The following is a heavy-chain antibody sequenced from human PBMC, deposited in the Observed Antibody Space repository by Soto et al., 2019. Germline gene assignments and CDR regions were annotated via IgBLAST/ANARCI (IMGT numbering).Heavy chain of an antibody. CDR3: AKGGQYTRGDLDY. CDR2: ISSSGVTT. J-gene: IGHJ4*02. CDR1: GITFSSYA. D-gene: IGHD6-6*01. Sequence: GGSLRLSCAASGITFSSYAMSWVRQAPGKGLEWVSGISSSGVTTYHADSVKGRFTISRDNSKNTLFLQLDSLIAEDTAIYYCAKGGQYTRGDLDYWGQGTLVTVSS. V-gene: IGHV3-23*01.